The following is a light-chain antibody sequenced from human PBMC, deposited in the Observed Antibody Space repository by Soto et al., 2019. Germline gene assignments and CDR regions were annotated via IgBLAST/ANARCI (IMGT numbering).Light chain of an antibody. V-gene: IGKV1-39*01. CDR3: QQSYSTSWT. CDR2: AAS. Sequence: DIQMTQSPSSLSASVGDRVTITCRASQSISSYLNWYQQKPGKAPKLLIYAASSLQSGVPSRFSVSGSGTDFTLTISSLQPEDFATYYCQQSYSTSWTFGQVTKVEIK. J-gene: IGKJ1*01. CDR1: QSISSY.